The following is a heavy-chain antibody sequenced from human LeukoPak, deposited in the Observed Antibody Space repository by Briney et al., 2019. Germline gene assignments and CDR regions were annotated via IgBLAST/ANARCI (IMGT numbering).Heavy chain of an antibody. Sequence: GGSLRLSCAASGFTFSRYWMNWVRQAPGKGLGWVANIKQDGSEKNYVDSVKGRFTISRDNAKNSLYLQMNSLRAEDTAVYYCTRGNYDSSGYYYFFDDWGQGTLVTVSS. V-gene: IGHV3-7*04. J-gene: IGHJ4*02. CDR1: GFTFSRYW. D-gene: IGHD3-22*01. CDR2: IKQDGSEK. CDR3: TRGNYDSSGYYYFFDD.